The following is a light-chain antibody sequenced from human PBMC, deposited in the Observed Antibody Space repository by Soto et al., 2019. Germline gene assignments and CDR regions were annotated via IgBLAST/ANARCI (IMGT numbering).Light chain of an antibody. V-gene: IGKV3D-20*02. J-gene: IGKJ5*01. CDR3: QQRSNWPIT. CDR2: DAS. CDR1: QSVSSSY. Sequence: EIVLTQSPGTLSLSPGERATLSCRASQSVSSSYLAWYQQKPGQAPRLLIYDASNRATGIPARFSGSGSGTDLTLTISSLEPEDFAVYYCQQRSNWPITFGQGTRLEIK.